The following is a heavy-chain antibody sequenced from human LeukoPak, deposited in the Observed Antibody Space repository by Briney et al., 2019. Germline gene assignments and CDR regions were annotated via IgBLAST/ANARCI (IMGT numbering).Heavy chain of an antibody. D-gene: IGHD1-26*01. J-gene: IGHJ4*02. CDR2: IIPIFGTA. Sequence: GASVKVSCKASGGTFSSYAISWVRQAPGQGLEWMGGIIPIFGTANYAQKFQGRVTITADESTSTAYMELSSLRSEDTAVYYCARDRGGSYPNFDYWGQGTLVTVSS. V-gene: IGHV1-69*01. CDR1: GGTFSSYA. CDR3: ARDRGGSYPNFDY.